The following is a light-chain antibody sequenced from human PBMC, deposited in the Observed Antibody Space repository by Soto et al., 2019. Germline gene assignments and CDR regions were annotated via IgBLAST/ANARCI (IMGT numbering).Light chain of an antibody. J-gene: IGLJ7*01. CDR2: EVS. CDR3: SSYTSSSSWV. V-gene: IGLV2-14*01. Sequence: QSALTQPASVSGSPGQSINISCTGTSTDVGTYNYVSWYQQRPGKAPKLMIYEVSNRPSGVSNRFSGSKSGNTASLTISGLQAEDEADYYCSSYTSSSSWVFGGGTQLTVL. CDR1: STDVGTYNY.